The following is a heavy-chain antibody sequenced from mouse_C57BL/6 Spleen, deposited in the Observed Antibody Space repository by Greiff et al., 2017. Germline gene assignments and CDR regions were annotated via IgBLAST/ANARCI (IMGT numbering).Heavy chain of an antibody. J-gene: IGHJ4*01. CDR2: ISYDGSN. CDR3: ARDAGPYAMDD. Sequence: ESGPGLVKPSQSLSLTCSVTGYSITSGYYWNWIRQFPGNKLEWMGYISYDGSNNYNPSLKNRISITRDTSKNQFFLKLNSVTTEDTATYYCARDAGPYAMDDWRQGTSVTVSS. CDR1: GYSITSGYY. V-gene: IGHV3-6*01.